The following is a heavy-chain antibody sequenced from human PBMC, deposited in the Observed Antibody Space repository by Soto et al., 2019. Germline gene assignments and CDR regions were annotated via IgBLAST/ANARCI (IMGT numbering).Heavy chain of an antibody. J-gene: IGHJ3*02. D-gene: IGHD3-22*01. CDR3: ASLGYDSSGYYSDAFDI. Sequence: PGGSLRLSCAASGFTFSSYAMHWVRQAPGKGLEWVAVISYDGSNKYYADSVKGRFTISRDNSKNTLYLQMNSLRAEDTAVYYCASLGYDSSGYYSDAFDIWGQGTMVTVPS. V-gene: IGHV3-30-3*01. CDR1: GFTFSSYA. CDR2: ISYDGSNK.